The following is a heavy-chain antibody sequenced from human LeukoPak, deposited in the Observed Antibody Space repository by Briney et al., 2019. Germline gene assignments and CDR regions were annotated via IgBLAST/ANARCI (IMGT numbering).Heavy chain of an antibody. CDR3: ARDRYAGWLRFDAFDI. CDR2: ISASNGNT. Sequence: ASVKDSCKASSDTFISYCISGLRQAPAQERQERVGISASNGNTNYEQKPQDSVTTTSDESTSTASMELRSLRYAATAVYYCARDRYAGWLRFDAFDIWGQGTMVTVSS. CDR1: SDTFISYC. D-gene: IGHD3-22*01. V-gene: IGHV1-18*01. J-gene: IGHJ3*02.